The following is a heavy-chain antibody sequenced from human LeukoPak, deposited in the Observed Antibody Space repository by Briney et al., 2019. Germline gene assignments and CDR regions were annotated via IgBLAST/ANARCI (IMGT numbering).Heavy chain of an antibody. Sequence: SETLSLTCTVSGGSISSSSYYWGWIRQPPGKGLEWIGSIYYSGSTYYNPSLKSRATISVDTSKNQFSLKLSSVTAADTAVYYCARRIAARPNYFDYWGQGTLVTVSS. CDR1: GGSISSSSYY. CDR2: IYYSGST. CDR3: ARRIAARPNYFDY. V-gene: IGHV4-39*01. J-gene: IGHJ4*02. D-gene: IGHD6-6*01.